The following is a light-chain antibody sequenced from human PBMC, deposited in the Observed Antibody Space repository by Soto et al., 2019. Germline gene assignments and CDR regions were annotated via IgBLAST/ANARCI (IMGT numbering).Light chain of an antibody. CDR1: QSVSSTY. V-gene: IGKV3-20*01. CDR3: QQYGSSPEWT. J-gene: IGKJ1*01. CDR2: GAS. Sequence: EMVLTQSPGTLSLSPGERATLSGRAIQSVSSTYLAWYQQKPGQAPRLLIYGASSRATGIPDRFSGSGSGTDFTLTISRLEPEDFAVYYCQQYGSSPEWTFGQGTKVDIK.